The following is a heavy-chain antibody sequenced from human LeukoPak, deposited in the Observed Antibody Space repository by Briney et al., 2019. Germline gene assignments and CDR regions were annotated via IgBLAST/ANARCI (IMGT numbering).Heavy chain of an antibody. Sequence: PGGSLRLSCAASGFTFSSYGMHWVRQAPGKGLEWVAFIRYDGSNKYYADSVKGRFTISRDNSKNTLYLQMNSLRAEDTAVYYCAKDRELLWFGELLTYYFDYWGQGTLVTVSS. D-gene: IGHD3-10*01. CDR1: GFTFSSYG. CDR2: IRYDGSNK. CDR3: AKDRELLWFGELLTYYFDY. J-gene: IGHJ4*02. V-gene: IGHV3-30*02.